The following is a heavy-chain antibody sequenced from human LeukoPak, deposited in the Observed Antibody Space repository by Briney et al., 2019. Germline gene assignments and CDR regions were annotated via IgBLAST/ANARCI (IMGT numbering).Heavy chain of an antibody. V-gene: IGHV4-59*08. Sequence: TSETLSLTCTVSGGSISSYYWSWIRQPPGKGLEWIGYIYYSGSTNYNPSLKSRVTISVDTSKNQFSLKLSSVTAADTAVYYCARGYPHNWFDPWGQGTLVTVSS. CDR3: ARGYPHNWFDP. D-gene: IGHD6-13*01. CDR2: IYYSGST. J-gene: IGHJ5*02. CDR1: GGSISSYY.